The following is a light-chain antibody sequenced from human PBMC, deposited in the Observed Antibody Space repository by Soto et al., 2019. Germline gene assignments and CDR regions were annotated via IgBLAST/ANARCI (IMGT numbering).Light chain of an antibody. CDR2: GAS. Sequence: EIVMTQSPVTLSVSPGETANLSCRANQTVTSNLAWYQQKPGRSPRLLLSGASTRATGIPARFSGSGSGTEFTLTISRLQSEDLAVYYCQQYNDWPRTFGQGTKVEI. V-gene: IGKV3-15*01. CDR3: QQYNDWPRT. CDR1: QTVTSN. J-gene: IGKJ1*01.